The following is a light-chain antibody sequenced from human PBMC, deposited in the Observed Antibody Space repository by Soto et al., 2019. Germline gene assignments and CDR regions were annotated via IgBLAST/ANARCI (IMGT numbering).Light chain of an antibody. Sequence: QSALTQPASVSGSPGQSISISCTGTSSDVGGYNYVSWYQQHPGKAPKLMIYEVSNRPSGVSNRFSASKSGNTASLTISGLQAEDEADYYCKSKTGSITYVFGTGTKLTVL. V-gene: IGLV2-14*01. CDR1: SSDVGGYNY. CDR2: EVS. J-gene: IGLJ1*01. CDR3: KSKTGSITYV.